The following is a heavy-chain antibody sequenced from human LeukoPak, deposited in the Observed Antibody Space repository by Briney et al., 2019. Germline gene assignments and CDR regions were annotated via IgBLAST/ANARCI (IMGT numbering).Heavy chain of an antibody. CDR1: GFTFSSYW. CDR3: TRGFWGWEVDY. Sequence: PGGSLRLSCAASGFTFSSYWMSWVRQAPGKGLEWVANIKQDGSEKYYVDSVKGRFTISRDNAKNSLYLQMNSLRAEDTAVYYCTRGFWGWEVDYWGQGTLATVSS. D-gene: IGHD3-16*01. CDR2: IKQDGSEK. J-gene: IGHJ4*02. V-gene: IGHV3-7*01.